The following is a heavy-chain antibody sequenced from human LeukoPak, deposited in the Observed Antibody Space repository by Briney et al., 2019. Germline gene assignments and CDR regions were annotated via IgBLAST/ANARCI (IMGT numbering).Heavy chain of an antibody. D-gene: IGHD5-18*01. CDR1: GGSISSSNW. V-gene: IGHV4-4*02. CDR2: SNHSGST. J-gene: IGHJ4*02. Sequence: SETLSLTCAVSGGSISSSNWWSWVRQPPGKGLEWIGESNHSGSTNYNPSLKSRVTISVDKSKNQFSLKLSSVTAADTAVYYCARVTRHYEVDTAMVTDWGQGTLVTVSS. CDR3: ARVTRHYEVDTAMVTD.